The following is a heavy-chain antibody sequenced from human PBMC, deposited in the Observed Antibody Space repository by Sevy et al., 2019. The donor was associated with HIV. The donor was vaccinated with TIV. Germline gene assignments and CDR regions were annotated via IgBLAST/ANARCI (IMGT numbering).Heavy chain of an antibody. J-gene: IGHJ4*02. D-gene: IGHD3-10*01. CDR2: IIPIFGTA. CDR1: GGTFSSYA. CDR3: ARGAIMVRDAPSFDY. V-gene: IGHV1-69*13. Sequence: ASVKVSCKASGGTFSSYAISWVRQAPGQGLEWMGGIIPIFGTANYAQKFQGRVTITADESTSTAYMELSSLRSEDTAVYYCARGAIMVRDAPSFDYWGQGTLVTVSS.